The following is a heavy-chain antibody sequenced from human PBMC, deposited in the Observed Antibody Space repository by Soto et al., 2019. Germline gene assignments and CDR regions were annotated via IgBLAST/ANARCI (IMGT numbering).Heavy chain of an antibody. Sequence: SETLSLTCTVSGGSISSYYWSWIRQPPGKGLEWIGYIYYSGSTNYNPSLKSRVTISVDTSKNQFSLKLSSVTAADTAVYYCARKAGYYYVAGAFDIWGQGTMVTVSS. V-gene: IGHV4-59*01. D-gene: IGHD3-10*02. CDR3: ARKAGYYYVAGAFDI. J-gene: IGHJ3*02. CDR1: GGSISSYY. CDR2: IYYSGST.